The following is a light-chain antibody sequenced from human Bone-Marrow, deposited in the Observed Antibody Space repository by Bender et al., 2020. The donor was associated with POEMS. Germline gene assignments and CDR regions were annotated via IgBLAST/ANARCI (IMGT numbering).Light chain of an antibody. CDR1: NLGDKY. CDR2: EDN. V-gene: IGLV3-1*01. J-gene: IGLJ2*01. Sequence: SFELTQPPSVSVSPGQTAAITSSGDNLGDKYTSWYQLKPGQSPVLVIYEDNKRPSGIPERFAGSNSGSIATLTVSGTQALDEADYYCQAWDTSSVVFCGGTKLTVL. CDR3: QAWDTSSVV.